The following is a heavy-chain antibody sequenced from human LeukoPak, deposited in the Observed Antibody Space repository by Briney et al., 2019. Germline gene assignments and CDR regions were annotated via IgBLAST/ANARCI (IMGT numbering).Heavy chain of an antibody. CDR2: IYYSGST. Sequence: PSETLSLTCTVSGGSISSHYWSWIRQPPGKGLEWTGYIYYSGSTNYNPSLKSRVTISVDTSKNQFSLKLSSVTAADTAVYYCARAHSGSYYYFDYWGQGTLVTVSS. V-gene: IGHV4-59*11. D-gene: IGHD1-26*01. CDR1: GGSISSHY. J-gene: IGHJ4*02. CDR3: ARAHSGSYYYFDY.